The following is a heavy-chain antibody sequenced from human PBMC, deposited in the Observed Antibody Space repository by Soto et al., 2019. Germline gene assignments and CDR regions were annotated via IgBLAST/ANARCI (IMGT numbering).Heavy chain of an antibody. Sequence: QLQLQESGPGLVKPSQTLSLTCTVSGGSMNRADYYWSWIRQPPGKGLDWLVYIYYNGATYYNPSFDSRLTISVDTTKNQFSLKLRSVTAADAAVYFCARDGGRGYYGSGTYHDVCGQGTMVTVYS. J-gene: IGHJ4*02. CDR1: GGSMNRADYY. CDR2: IYYNGAT. D-gene: IGHD3-10*01. CDR3: ARDGGRGYYGSGTYHDV. V-gene: IGHV4-30-4*01.